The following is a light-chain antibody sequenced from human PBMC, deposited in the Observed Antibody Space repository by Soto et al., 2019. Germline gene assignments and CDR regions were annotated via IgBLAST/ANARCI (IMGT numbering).Light chain of an antibody. CDR2: GNS. V-gene: IGLV1-40*01. CDR3: QSYDSSLSGFYV. J-gene: IGLJ1*01. Sequence: QSVLTQPPSVSGAPGQRVTISCTGSSSNIGAGYDVHWYQQLPGTAPKLLIYGNSNRPSGVPDRFSGSKSGTSASLAITGLQDEDDADDYCQSYDSSLSGFYVFGTGTKLTVL. CDR1: SSNIGAGYD.